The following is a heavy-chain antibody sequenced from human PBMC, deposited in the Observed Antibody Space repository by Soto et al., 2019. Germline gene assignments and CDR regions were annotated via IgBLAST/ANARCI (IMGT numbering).Heavy chain of an antibody. CDR3: ASLGSGSFSYYYYYYMDV. J-gene: IGHJ6*03. D-gene: IGHD3-10*01. V-gene: IGHV1-18*01. Sequence: ASVKVSCTASGHTFTDYAVTWVRQAPGQGLEWMGWISAYNGNTNYAQKLQGRVTMTTDTSTSTAYMELRSLRSDDTAVYYCASLGSGSFSYYYYYYMDVWGKGTTVTVS. CDR2: ISAYNGNT. CDR1: GHTFTDYA.